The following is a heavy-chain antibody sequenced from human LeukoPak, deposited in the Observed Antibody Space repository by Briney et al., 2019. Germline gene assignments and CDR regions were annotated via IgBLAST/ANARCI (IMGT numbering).Heavy chain of an antibody. V-gene: IGHV4-59*01. CDR2: VYFTGST. CDR1: GVSIGTYY. D-gene: IGHD5-12*01. J-gene: IGHJ4*02. Sequence: PPETLSLTCTVSGVSIGTYYWSWIRRPPGKGLEWIGYVYFTGSTKYNPSLKSRVTISLDTSKNQFSLKLSSVTAADTAVYYCARDASDSGYDYLDYWGQGTLVTDSS. CDR3: ARDASDSGYDYLDY.